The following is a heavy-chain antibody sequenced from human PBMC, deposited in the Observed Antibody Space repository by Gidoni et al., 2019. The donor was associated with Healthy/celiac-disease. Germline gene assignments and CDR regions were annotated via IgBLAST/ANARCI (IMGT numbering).Heavy chain of an antibody. CDR2: ISSSSSTI. V-gene: IGHV3-48*01. Sequence: EVQLVESGGGLVQPGGSLRLFCAASGFTFSSYSMNWVRQAPGKGLGWVSYISSSSSTIYYADSVKGRFTISRDNAKNSLYLQMNSLRAEDTAVCYCARDGYYGSGQYFDYWGQGTLVTVSS. J-gene: IGHJ4*02. CDR1: GFTFSSYS. D-gene: IGHD3-10*01. CDR3: ARDGYYGSGQYFDY.